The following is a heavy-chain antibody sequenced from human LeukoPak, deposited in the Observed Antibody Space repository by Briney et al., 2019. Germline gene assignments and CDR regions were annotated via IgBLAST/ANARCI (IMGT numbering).Heavy chain of an antibody. D-gene: IGHD2-8*01. V-gene: IGHV3-66*04. J-gene: IGHJ4*02. CDR1: GFTVSSNY. CDR2: IYSGGNT. Sequence: GGSLRLSCAASGFTVSSNYMSWVRQAPGKGLEWVSLIYSGGNTYYADSVKGRFTISTDNSKNTLYLQMNSLRAEDTAVYYCASQKYCTNGICYRKYYFDYWGQGTLVTVSS. CDR3: ASQKYCTNGICYRKYYFDY.